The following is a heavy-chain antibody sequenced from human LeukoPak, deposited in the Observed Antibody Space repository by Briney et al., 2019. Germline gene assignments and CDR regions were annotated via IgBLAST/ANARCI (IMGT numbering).Heavy chain of an antibody. Sequence: GGSLRLSGAASGFTFSSYAMHWVRKAPGKGLEGVAVISYDGSNKYYADSVKGRFTISRDNSKNTLYLQMNSLRAEDTAVYYCARTRIAVGPCFDYWGQGTLVTVSS. CDR1: GFTFSSYA. D-gene: IGHD6-19*01. CDR3: ARTRIAVGPCFDY. V-gene: IGHV3-30*04. CDR2: ISYDGSNK. J-gene: IGHJ4*02.